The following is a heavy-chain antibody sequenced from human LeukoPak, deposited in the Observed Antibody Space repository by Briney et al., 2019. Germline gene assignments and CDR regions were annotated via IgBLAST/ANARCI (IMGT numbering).Heavy chain of an antibody. Sequence: SETLSLTCIVSGDSIRSYYWNWIRQAPGKALEWIGHIHNNGDSAYNFSLKSRVTISMDTSKNQFSLNLSSVTAADTAVYYCAREVEPRARAFDMWGQGTMVTVSS. V-gene: IGHV4-59*12. D-gene: IGHD1-1*01. CDR3: AREVEPRARAFDM. J-gene: IGHJ3*02. CDR1: GDSIRSYY. CDR2: IHNNGDS.